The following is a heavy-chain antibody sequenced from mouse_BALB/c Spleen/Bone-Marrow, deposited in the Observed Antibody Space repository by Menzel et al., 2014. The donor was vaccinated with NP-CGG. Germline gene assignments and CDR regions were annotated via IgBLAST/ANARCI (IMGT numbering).Heavy chain of an antibody. CDR2: INPNNGGT. Sequence: EVQLQQSGPELVKPGASVKIFCKTSGYTFTEYTMHWVKQSHGKSLEWIGGINPNNGGTSYNQKFKGKAALTVDKSSSSTCMELRSLTSEDSAVYYWARSYRYGGSWFAYGGQGTLVTISA. D-gene: IGHD2-14*01. CDR1: GYTFTEYT. J-gene: IGHJ3*01. CDR3: ARSYRYGGSWFAY. V-gene: IGHV1-18*01.